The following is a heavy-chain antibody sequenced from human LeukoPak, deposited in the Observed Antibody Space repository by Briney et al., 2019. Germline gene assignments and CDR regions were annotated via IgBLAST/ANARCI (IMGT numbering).Heavy chain of an antibody. CDR3: ARGPESYYGSGSHFDP. D-gene: IGHD3-10*01. CDR1: GYTFTSYD. J-gene: IGHJ5*02. V-gene: IGHV1-8*01. Sequence: GASVKVSCKASGYTFTSYDINWERQATGQGLEWMGWMNPNSGNTGYAQKFQGRVTMTRNTSISTAYMELSSLRSEDTAVYYCARGPESYYGSGSHFDPWGQGTLVTVSS. CDR2: MNPNSGNT.